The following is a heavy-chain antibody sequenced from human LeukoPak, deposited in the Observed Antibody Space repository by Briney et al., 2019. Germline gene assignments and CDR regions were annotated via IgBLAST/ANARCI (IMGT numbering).Heavy chain of an antibody. CDR1: GFIFSTYA. V-gene: IGHV3-30*04. D-gene: IGHD2-8*02. Sequence: PGGSLRLSCAASGFIFSTYAMHWVRQAPGKGLEWVAVISYDGSKTYYADSAKGRFTVSRDNSKNTLYLQMDSLRAEDTALYHXAXAGYCTGGTCVDYYYYYMDVWGKGTTVTVSS. CDR3: AXAGYCTGGTCVDYYYYYMDV. CDR2: ISYDGSKT. J-gene: IGHJ6*03.